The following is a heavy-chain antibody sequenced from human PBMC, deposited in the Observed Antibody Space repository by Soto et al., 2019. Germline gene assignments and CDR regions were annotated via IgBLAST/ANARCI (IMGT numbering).Heavy chain of an antibody. V-gene: IGHV1-18*01. J-gene: IGHJ6*02. D-gene: IGHD3-16*01. Sequence: QVQLVQSGAEVKKPGASVKVSCKASGYTFTRSGISWVRQAPGQGLEWMGWINGYNGNTNYTQKFQGRITMTTDTPTSTAYMELRSLRSDDPAVYYCARMGDVPYYYYGMDVWGQGTTVIVSS. CDR2: INGYNGNT. CDR3: ARMGDVPYYYYGMDV. CDR1: GYTFTRSG.